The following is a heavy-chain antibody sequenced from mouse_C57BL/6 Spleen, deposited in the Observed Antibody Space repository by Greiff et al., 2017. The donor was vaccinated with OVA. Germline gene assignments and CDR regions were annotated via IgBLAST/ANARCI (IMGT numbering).Heavy chain of an antibody. V-gene: IGHV1-72*01. CDR2: IDPNSGGT. D-gene: IGHD3-2*02. J-gene: IGHJ4*01. Sequence: QVQLQQSGAELVKPGASVKLSCKASGYTFTSYWMHWVKQRPGRGLEWIGRIDPNSGGTKYNEKFKSKATLTVDKPSSTAYMQLSSLTSEDSAVYYCARGLRLLSYYAMDYWGQGTSVTVSS. CDR1: GYTFTSYW. CDR3: ARGLRLLSYYAMDY.